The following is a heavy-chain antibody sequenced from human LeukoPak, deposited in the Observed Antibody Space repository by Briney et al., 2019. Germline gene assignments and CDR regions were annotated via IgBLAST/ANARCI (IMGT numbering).Heavy chain of an antibody. CDR2: IYYVGST. V-gene: IGHV4-59*01. CDR3: ARGPYSYGYVSFDF. D-gene: IGHD5-18*01. CDR1: SGSIDSYY. J-gene: IGHJ4*02. Sequence: PSETLSLTCTVSSGSIDSYYWSWIRQPPGKGLEWIGYIYYVGSTDYNPSLKSRVTISVDTSKNQFSLKLRSVTAADSAVYYCARGPYSYGYVSFDFWGQGTLVTVSS.